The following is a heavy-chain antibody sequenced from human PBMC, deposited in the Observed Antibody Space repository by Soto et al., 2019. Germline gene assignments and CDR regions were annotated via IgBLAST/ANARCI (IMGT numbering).Heavy chain of an antibody. CDR1: GFTFRNFD. V-gene: IGHV3-30*03. CDR3: ATARPLWSTRPYSY. CDR2: ISYDERKT. J-gene: IGHJ4*02. Sequence: QVQLVESGGGVVQPGRSLRLSCAASGFTFRNFDMHWVRQAPGKGLEWVALISYDERKTFYADSVKGRFTISRDNSENTLYLQMSSLRGEASAVYFCATARPLWSTRPYSYWGQGTLVTVYS. D-gene: IGHD2-21*01.